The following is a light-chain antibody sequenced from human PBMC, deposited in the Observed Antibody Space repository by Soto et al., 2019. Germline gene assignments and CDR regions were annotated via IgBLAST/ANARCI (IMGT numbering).Light chain of an antibody. CDR1: QSVLYSSNNKNY. V-gene: IGKV4-1*01. CDR2: WAS. J-gene: IGKJ1*01. CDR3: QQYYSNPQWT. Sequence: DIVMTQSPDSLAVSLGERATINCKSSQSVLYSSNNKNYLAWYQQKPGQPPKLLIYWASTRESGVPDRFSGSGSGTDFTLTISSLQAEDVAVYDCQQYYSNPQWTFGQGTKVEIK.